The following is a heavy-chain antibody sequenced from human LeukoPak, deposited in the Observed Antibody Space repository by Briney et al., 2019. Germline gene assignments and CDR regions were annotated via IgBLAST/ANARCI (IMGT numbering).Heavy chain of an antibody. J-gene: IGHJ4*02. CDR3: ANAHDYDFWSAYGYFDY. CDR2: ISGSGGST. Sequence: GGSLRLSCAASGFTFGSYAMSWVRQAPGKGLEWVSAISGSGGSTYYADSVKGRFTISRDNSKNTLYLQTNSLRAEDTAVYYCANAHDYDFWSAYGYFDYWGQGTLVTVSS. CDR1: GFTFGSYA. V-gene: IGHV3-23*01. D-gene: IGHD3-3*01.